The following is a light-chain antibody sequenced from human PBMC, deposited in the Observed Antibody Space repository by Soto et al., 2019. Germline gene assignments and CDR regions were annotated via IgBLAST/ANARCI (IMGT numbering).Light chain of an antibody. Sequence: QSVLTQPASVSGSPGQSITISCSGTSSDIGTYDHVAWFQQFPGKTPKLMIYSVSNRPSGVSYRFSGSKSGNTASLTISGLQAEDEADYYCTSYTVSRSYVLGTGTKVTVL. J-gene: IGLJ1*01. V-gene: IGLV2-14*01. CDR2: SVS. CDR1: SSDIGTYDH. CDR3: TSYTVSRSYV.